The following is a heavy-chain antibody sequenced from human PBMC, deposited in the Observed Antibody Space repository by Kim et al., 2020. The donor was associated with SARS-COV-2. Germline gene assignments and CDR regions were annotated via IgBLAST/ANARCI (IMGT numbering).Heavy chain of an antibody. V-gene: IGHV3-9*01. D-gene: IGHD6-13*01. CDR1: GFTFDDYA. CDR3: AKDRIAAAGRIHYVYYYGMDV. Sequence: GGSLRLSCAASGFTFDDYAMHWVRQAPGKGLEWVSGISWNSGSIGYADSVKGRFTISRDNAKNSLYLQMNSLRAEDTALYYCAKDRIAAAGRIHYVYYYGMDVWGQGTTVTVSS. J-gene: IGHJ6*02. CDR2: ISWNSGSI.